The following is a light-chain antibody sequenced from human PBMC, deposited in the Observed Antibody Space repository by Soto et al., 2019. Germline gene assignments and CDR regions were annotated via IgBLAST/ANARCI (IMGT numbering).Light chain of an antibody. CDR2: DVS. CDR3: QQYNNWPFS. CDR1: QGVTTN. V-gene: IGKV3-15*01. Sequence: EIVLTQSPATLSVSPGERATLSCRAGQGVTTNFAWYQQKSGQSPRLLIYDVSTRATGVPARFSGTGSETDFTLTISGLQSEDSAVYFCQQYNNWPFSFGQGTRLEI. J-gene: IGKJ5*01.